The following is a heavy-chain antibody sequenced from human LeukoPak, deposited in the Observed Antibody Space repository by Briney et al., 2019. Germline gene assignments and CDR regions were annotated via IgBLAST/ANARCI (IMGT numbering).Heavy chain of an antibody. CDR2: INPNSGGT. D-gene: IGHD3-22*01. V-gene: IGHV1-2*02. J-gene: IGHJ4*02. CDR1: GYTFTGYY. CDR3: ARDGALFYYDSSGYLDY. Sequence: GASVKVSCKASGYTFTGYYMHWVRQAPGQGLEWMGWINPNSGGTNYAQKFQGRVTMTRDTSISTAYMELSRLRSDDTAVYYCARDGALFYYDSSGYLDYWGQGTLVTVSS.